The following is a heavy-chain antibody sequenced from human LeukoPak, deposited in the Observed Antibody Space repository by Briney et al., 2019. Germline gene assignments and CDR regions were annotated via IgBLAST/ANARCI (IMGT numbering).Heavy chain of an antibody. Sequence: SETLSLTCIVSGDSISSGNYYWSWIRQPPGKGLEWIGYIYYSGSTNYNPSLKSRVTISVDTSKNQFSLKLSSVTAADTAVYYCARGPGSGSYYDYWGQGTLVTVSS. D-gene: IGHD1-26*01. V-gene: IGHV4-61*01. J-gene: IGHJ4*02. CDR2: IYYSGST. CDR1: GDSISSGNYY. CDR3: ARGPGSGSYYDY.